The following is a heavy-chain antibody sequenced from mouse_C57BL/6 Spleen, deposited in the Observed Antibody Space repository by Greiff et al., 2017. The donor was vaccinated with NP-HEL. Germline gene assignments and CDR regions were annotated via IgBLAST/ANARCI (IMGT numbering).Heavy chain of an antibody. D-gene: IGHD2-2*01. CDR2: ISDGGSYT. CDR1: GFTFSSYA. J-gene: IGHJ3*01. CDR3: ARLWLRRAWFAY. V-gene: IGHV5-4*03. Sequence: DVMLVESGGGLVKPGGSLKLSCAASGFTFSSYAMSWVRQTPEKRLEWVATISDGGSYTYYPDNVKGRFTISRDNAKNNLYLQMSHLKSEDTAMYYCARLWLRRAWFAYWGQGTLVTVSA.